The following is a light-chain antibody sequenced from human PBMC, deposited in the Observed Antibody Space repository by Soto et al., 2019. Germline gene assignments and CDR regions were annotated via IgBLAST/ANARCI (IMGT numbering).Light chain of an antibody. CDR1: SGHSSYA. CDR2: LNSDGSH. CDR3: QTWGTGIHYV. V-gene: IGLV4-69*01. Sequence: QSVLTQSPSASASLGASVKLTCTLSSGHSSYAIAWHQQQPEKGPRYLMKLNSDGSHSKGDGIPDRFSGSSSGAERYLTISSLQSEDEADYYCQTWGTGIHYVFGTGPKLTVL. J-gene: IGLJ1*01.